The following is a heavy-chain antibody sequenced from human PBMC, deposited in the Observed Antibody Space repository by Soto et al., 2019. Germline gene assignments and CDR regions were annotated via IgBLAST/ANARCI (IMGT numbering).Heavy chain of an antibody. CDR2: IYYSGST. Sequence: SDTLSLTCTVSGGSISSSSYYWGWIRQPPGKGLEWIGSIYYSGSTYYNPSLKSRVTISVDTSKNQFSLKLSSVTAADTAVYYCARLRTTSDYYYYMDVWGKGTTVTVSS. D-gene: IGHD1-7*01. J-gene: IGHJ6*03. V-gene: IGHV4-39*01. CDR1: GGSISSSSYY. CDR3: ARLRTTSDYYYYMDV.